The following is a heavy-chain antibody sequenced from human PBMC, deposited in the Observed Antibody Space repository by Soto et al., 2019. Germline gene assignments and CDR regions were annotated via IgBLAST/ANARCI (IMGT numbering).Heavy chain of an antibody. CDR2: IYYSGST. V-gene: IGHV4-39*01. J-gene: IGHJ6*02. CDR1: VGSISSSSYY. D-gene: IGHD3-3*01. CDR3: ARHGSDNTLYDFWSGSYYYYGMDV. Sequence: SETLSLTGTVSVGSISSSSYYWGWIRQPPGKGLEWIGSIYYSGSTYYNPSLKSRVTISVDTSKNQFSLKLSSVTAADTAVYYCARHGSDNTLYDFWSGSYYYYGMDVWGQGTTVTVSS.